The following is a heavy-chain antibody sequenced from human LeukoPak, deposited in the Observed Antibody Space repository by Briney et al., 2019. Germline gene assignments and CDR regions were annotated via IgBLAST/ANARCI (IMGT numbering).Heavy chain of an antibody. J-gene: IGHJ4*02. CDR2: IYYSGST. Sequence: SETLSLTCTVSGGSISSSSYCWGWTRQPPGKGLEWIGSIYYSGSTYYNPSLKSRVTISVDTSKNQFSLKLSSVTAADTAVYYCARSLHCIGVFDYWGQGTLVTVSS. CDR1: GGSISSSSYC. CDR3: ARSLHCIGVFDY. V-gene: IGHV4-39*01. D-gene: IGHD6-19*01.